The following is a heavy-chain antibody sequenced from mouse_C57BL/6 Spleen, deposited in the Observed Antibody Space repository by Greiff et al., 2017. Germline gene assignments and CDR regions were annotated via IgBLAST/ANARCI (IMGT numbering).Heavy chain of an antibody. J-gene: IGHJ2*01. D-gene: IGHD2-4*01. Sequence: EVKLMESGEGLVKPGGSLKLSCAASGFTFSSYAMSWVRQTPEKRLEWVAYISSGGDYIYYADTVKGRFTISRDNARNTLYLQMSSLKSEDTAMYYCTREVYYDYLDYWGQGTTLTVSS. CDR3: TREVYYDYLDY. CDR1: GFTFSSYA. V-gene: IGHV5-9-1*02. CDR2: ISSGGDYI.